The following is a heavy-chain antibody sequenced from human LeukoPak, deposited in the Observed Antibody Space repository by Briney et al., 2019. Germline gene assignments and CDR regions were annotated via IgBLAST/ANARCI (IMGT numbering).Heavy chain of an antibody. J-gene: IGHJ5*02. Sequence: ASVKVSCKASGGTFSSYDINWVRQATGQGLEWMGWMNPNSGNTGYAQKFQGGVTMTRNTSISTAYMELSSLRSEDTAVYYCARDPMVYATSFDPWGQGTLVTVSS. CDR3: ARDPMVYATSFDP. CDR1: GGTFSSYD. CDR2: MNPNSGNT. V-gene: IGHV1-8*01. D-gene: IGHD2-8*01.